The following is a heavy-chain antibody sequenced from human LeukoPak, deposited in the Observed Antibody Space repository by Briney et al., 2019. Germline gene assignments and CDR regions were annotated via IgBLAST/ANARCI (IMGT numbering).Heavy chain of an antibody. Sequence: PGGSLRLSCAASGFTFDDYAMHWVRQAPGKGLEWVSGISWNSGSIGYADSVKGRFTISRDNAKNSLYLQMNSLRAEGTALYYCAKENVAVAGSGSGPIDYWGQGTLVTVSS. J-gene: IGHJ4*02. D-gene: IGHD6-19*01. V-gene: IGHV3-9*01. CDR2: ISWNSGSI. CDR1: GFTFDDYA. CDR3: AKENVAVAGSGSGPIDY.